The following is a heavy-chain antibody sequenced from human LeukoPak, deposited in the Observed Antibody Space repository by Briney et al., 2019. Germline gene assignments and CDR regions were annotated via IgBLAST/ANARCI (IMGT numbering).Heavy chain of an antibody. D-gene: IGHD6-13*01. CDR2: INWIGSST. J-gene: IGHJ4*02. Sequence: GGSLRLSCAASGFTFGDYGMSWVRHAPGKGLEWVSGINWIGSSTVYADPVKGRFTIFRDNAKNSLYLQVNSLRVEDTALYYCARAVSSNWYYFDYWGQGTLVTVSS. CDR1: GFTFGDYG. CDR3: ARAVSSNWYYFDY. V-gene: IGHV3-20*04.